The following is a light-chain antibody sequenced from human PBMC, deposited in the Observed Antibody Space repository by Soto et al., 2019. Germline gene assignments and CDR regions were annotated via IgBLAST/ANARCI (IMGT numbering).Light chain of an antibody. CDR2: LGS. Sequence: DSVMTQSPLSLPVTPGEPASISRRSSETLLHSNGYNYLDWYLQKPGQSPQLLVYLGSNRASGVPDRFSGSGSGTDFTLKISRVEAEDVGVYYCMQALQTPTFGQGTKVDTK. CDR3: MQALQTPT. CDR1: ETLLHSNGYNY. J-gene: IGKJ1*01. V-gene: IGKV2-28*01.